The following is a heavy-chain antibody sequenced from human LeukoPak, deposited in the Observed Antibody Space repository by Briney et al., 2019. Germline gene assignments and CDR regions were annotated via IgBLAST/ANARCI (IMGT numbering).Heavy chain of an antibody. CDR3: ARDRYSGSYLQTGPCTH. V-gene: IGHV3-21*01. Sequence: GGSLRLSCAASGFTFSSYSMNWVRQAPGKGLEWVSSISSSSSYIYYADSVKGRFTISRDNAKNSLYLQMNSLRAEDTAVYYCARDRYSGSYLQTGPCTHWGQGTLVTVSS. CDR2: ISSSSSYI. CDR1: GFTFSSYS. D-gene: IGHD1-26*01. J-gene: IGHJ4*02.